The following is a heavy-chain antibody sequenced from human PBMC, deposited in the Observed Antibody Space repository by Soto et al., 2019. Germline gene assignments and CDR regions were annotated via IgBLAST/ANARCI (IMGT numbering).Heavy chain of an antibody. CDR3: ARDPTMVRGVMNYYYGMDV. V-gene: IGHV1-69*01. Sequence: QAQLVQSGAEVKKPGSAVKVSCKASGGTFSSYAISWVRQAPGQGLEWMGGIIPMFGPANYAQKFQGRVTITADESTSTAYMELSSLRSEDTAVYYCARDPTMVRGVMNYYYGMDVWGQGTTVTVSS. J-gene: IGHJ6*02. D-gene: IGHD3-10*01. CDR2: IIPMFGPA. CDR1: GGTFSSYA.